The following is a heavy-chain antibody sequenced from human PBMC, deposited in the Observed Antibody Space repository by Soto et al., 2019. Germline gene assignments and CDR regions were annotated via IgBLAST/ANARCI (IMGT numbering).Heavy chain of an antibody. CDR3: GRDAGRRSDY. CDR2: MNRDGSEK. V-gene: IGHV3-7*01. Sequence: EVQLVESGGGLVQPVGSLRLSCAASGFTFSSYWMTWARQAPGKGLEWVASMNRDGSEKRYVDSVEGRFTISRDNAKNSLFLQMNSLSPDDTAVYYCGRDAGRRSDYWGQGSLVTVSS. CDR1: GFTFSSYW. J-gene: IGHJ4*02. D-gene: IGHD6-13*01.